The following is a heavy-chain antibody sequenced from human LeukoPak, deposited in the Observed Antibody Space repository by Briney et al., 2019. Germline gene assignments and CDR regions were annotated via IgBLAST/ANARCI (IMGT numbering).Heavy chain of an antibody. V-gene: IGHV4-59*08. J-gene: IGHJ4*02. CDR1: GGSISSYY. Sequence: PSETLSLTCTVSGGSISSYYWSWIRQPPRKGLEWIGYIYYSGSTNYNPSLKSRVTISVDTSKNQFSLKLSSVTAADTAVYYCARIVGAEVDYWGQGTLVTVSS. CDR2: IYYSGST. CDR3: ARIVGAEVDY. D-gene: IGHD1-26*01.